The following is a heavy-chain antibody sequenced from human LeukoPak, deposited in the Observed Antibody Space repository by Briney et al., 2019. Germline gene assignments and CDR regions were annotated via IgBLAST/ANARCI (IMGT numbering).Heavy chain of an antibody. CDR3: AKFSEGFGELLPDY. J-gene: IGHJ4*02. Sequence: GRSLRLSCAASGFTFSSYAMHWVRQAPGKGLEWVAVISYDGSNKYYADSVKGRFTISRDNSKNTLYLQMNSLRAEDTAVYYCAKFSEGFGELLPDYWGQGTLVTVSS. CDR2: ISYDGSNK. D-gene: IGHD3-10*01. CDR1: GFTFSSYA. V-gene: IGHV3-30-3*02.